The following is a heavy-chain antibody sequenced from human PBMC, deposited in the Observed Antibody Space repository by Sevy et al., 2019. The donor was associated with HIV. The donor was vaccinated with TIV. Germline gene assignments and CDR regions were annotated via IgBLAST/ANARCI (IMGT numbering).Heavy chain of an antibody. V-gene: IGHV4-4*02. CDR3: ASAYCSGRSCYSSDAFDI. Sequence: SETLSLTCAVSGGSISSSNWWSWVRQPPGKGLEWIGEIYHSGSTNYNPSLKSRVTISVDKSKNQFSLKLSSVTAADTAVYYCASAYCSGRSCYSSDAFDIWGQGTMVTVSS. CDR1: GGSISSSNW. D-gene: IGHD2-15*01. CDR2: IYHSGST. J-gene: IGHJ3*02.